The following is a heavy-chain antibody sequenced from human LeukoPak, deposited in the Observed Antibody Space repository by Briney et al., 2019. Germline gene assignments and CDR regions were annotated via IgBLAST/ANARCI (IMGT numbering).Heavy chain of an antibody. J-gene: IGHJ6*03. D-gene: IGHD3-10*01. V-gene: IGHV1-69*05. CDR2: IIPIFGTA. CDR1: GGTFSSYA. Sequence: VQVSFKASGGTFSSYAISWGRRAPGQGVEWMGGIIPIFGTANYAQKFQGRVTITTDESTSTAYMELSSLRSEDTAVYYCARNRGVTMVRGRNYYYYYMDVWGKGTTVTVSS. CDR3: ARNRGVTMVRGRNYYYYYMDV.